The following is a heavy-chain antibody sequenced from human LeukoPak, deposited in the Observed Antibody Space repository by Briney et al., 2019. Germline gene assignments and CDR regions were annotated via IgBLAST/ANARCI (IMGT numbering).Heavy chain of an antibody. CDR2: IYYSGST. Sequence: QPSETLSLTCTVSGGSISNYYWSWIRQPPGKGLEWIGYIYYSGSTNYNPSLKSRVTISVDTSKNQFSLKLSSVTAADTAVYYCARAIAVASSYYYYYMDVWGKGTTVTISS. V-gene: IGHV4-59*01. J-gene: IGHJ6*03. D-gene: IGHD6-19*01. CDR1: GGSISNYY. CDR3: ARAIAVASSYYYYYMDV.